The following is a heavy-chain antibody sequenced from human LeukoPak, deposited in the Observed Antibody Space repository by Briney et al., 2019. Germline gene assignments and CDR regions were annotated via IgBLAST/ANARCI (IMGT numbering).Heavy chain of an antibody. J-gene: IGHJ5*02. Sequence: ASVKVSCQASGYTFTSYDINWVGQATGQALEWMGWMNPNRGNTGYAQKLQGRVTMTRNTSISTAYMELSSLRSEDTAVYYCVRFGDSAFDPWGQGTLVTVSS. CDR1: GYTFTSYD. D-gene: IGHD3-10*01. CDR3: VRFGDSAFDP. CDR2: MNPNRGNT. V-gene: IGHV1-8*01.